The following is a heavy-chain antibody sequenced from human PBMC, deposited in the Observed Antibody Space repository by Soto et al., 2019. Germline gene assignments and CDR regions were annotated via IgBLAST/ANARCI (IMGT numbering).Heavy chain of an antibody. Sequence: EVQLVESGGGLVEPGGSPRLSCAASGFTFNSYTMNWVRQPPGKGLEWVSSISAGGRSIYYTDSLKGRSTVSRDNSKNSLYLQMNSLRVDFSVVHHPPRSTPGNPFDIWGQGTMVTVSS. J-gene: IGHJ3*02. CDR3: PRSTPGNPFDI. V-gene: IGHV3-21*01. CDR2: ISAGGRSI. D-gene: IGHD2-15*01. CDR1: GFTFNSYT.